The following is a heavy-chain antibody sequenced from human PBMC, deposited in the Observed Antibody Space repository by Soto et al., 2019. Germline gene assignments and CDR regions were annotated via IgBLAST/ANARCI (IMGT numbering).Heavy chain of an antibody. Sequence: GGSLRLSCAASGFTFSGSAMHWVRQASGKGLEWVGRIRSKANSYATAYAASVKGRFTISRDDSKNTAYLQMNSLKTEDTAVYYCTRPGGQQLVQPYYYYGMDVWGQGTTVTVSS. CDR3: TRPGGQQLVQPYYYYGMDV. CDR1: GFTFSGSA. J-gene: IGHJ6*02. D-gene: IGHD6-13*01. V-gene: IGHV3-73*01. CDR2: IRSKANSYAT.